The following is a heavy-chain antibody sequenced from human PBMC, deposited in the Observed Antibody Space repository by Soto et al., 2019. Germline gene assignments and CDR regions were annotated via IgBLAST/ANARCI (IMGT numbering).Heavy chain of an antibody. Sequence: QVQLVESGGGLVKPGGSPRLSCAASGFTFSDYYMSWIRQAPGKGLEWVSYISSSSSYTNYADSVKGRFTISRDNAKNSLYLQMNSLRAEDTAVYYCASTADYGSGSSWGQGTLVTVSS. CDR3: ASTADYGSGSS. CDR2: ISSSSSYT. V-gene: IGHV3-11*05. J-gene: IGHJ4*02. CDR1: GFTFSDYY. D-gene: IGHD3-10*01.